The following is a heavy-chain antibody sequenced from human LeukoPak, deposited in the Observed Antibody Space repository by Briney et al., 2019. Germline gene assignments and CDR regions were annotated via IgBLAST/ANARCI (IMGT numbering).Heavy chain of an antibody. D-gene: IGHD3-10*01. Sequence: GGCLRLSCAASGGTFSRDWMRWVRRAGGRELEGVAKIKKDGNEKYYVDSVKGRFTISRDNTKSSLYLQMNSLRAEDTAVYYCARGYYGSGSYYTAYWGQGTLVTVSS. CDR2: IKKDGNEK. CDR3: ARGYYGSGSYYTAY. V-gene: IGHV3-7*04. J-gene: IGHJ4*02. CDR1: GGTFSRDW.